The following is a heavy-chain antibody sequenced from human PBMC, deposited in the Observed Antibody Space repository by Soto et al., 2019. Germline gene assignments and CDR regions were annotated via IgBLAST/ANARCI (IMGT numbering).Heavy chain of an antibody. CDR1: GFTFSSYA. CDR3: AKPSTRYCGGDCSWDY. V-gene: IGHV3-23*01. J-gene: IGHJ4*02. Sequence: GSLGLSCAGSGFTFSSYAMSGVRQGPGKGLEWVSAISESGASTYYADSVKGRFTISRDNSKNTLYLQMNSLRVEDTAVYYCAKPSTRYCGGDCSWDYWGQGTLVTVYS. CDR2: ISESGAST. D-gene: IGHD2-21*02.